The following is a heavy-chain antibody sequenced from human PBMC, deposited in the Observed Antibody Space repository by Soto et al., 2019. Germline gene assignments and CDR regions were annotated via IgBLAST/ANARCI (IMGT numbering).Heavy chain of an antibody. V-gene: IGHV4-61*05. CDR1: GGSISSSSYY. D-gene: IGHD3-10*01. CDR2: IYYSGST. Sequence: SETLSLTCTVSGGSISSSSYYWGWIRQPPGKGLEWIGYIYYSGSTNYNPSLKSRVTISVDTSKNQFSLKLSSVTAADTAVYYCARGLWLNYWGQGTLVTVSS. CDR3: ARGLWLNY. J-gene: IGHJ4*02.